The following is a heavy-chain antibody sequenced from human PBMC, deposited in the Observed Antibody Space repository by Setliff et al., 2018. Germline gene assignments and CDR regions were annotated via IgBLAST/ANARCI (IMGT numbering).Heavy chain of an antibody. CDR1: GYPFVGYY. D-gene: IGHD3-16*01. V-gene: IGHV1-2*02. J-gene: IGHJ4*02. CDR2: INPKSGGT. Sequence: ASVKVSCKASGYPFVGYYIYWMRQTPGQGFEWMGWINPKSGGTKYAVKFQGRVTMTRDTSINTIYMELSSLTSDDTAIYYCAKQGDLAFDYWGQGTQVPSPQ. CDR3: AKQGDLAFDY.